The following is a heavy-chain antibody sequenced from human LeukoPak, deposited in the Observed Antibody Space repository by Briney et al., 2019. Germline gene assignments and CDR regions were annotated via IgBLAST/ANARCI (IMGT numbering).Heavy chain of an antibody. CDR2: ISGSGGST. J-gene: IGHJ4*02. CDR3: AKDQITIFGVVPYYFDY. D-gene: IGHD3-3*01. CDR1: GFTFSSYA. Sequence: PGGSLRLSCAASGFTFSSYAMSLVRQAPGKGLEWVSAISGSGGSTYYADSVKGRFTISRDNSKNTLYLQMNSLRAEDTAVYYCAKDQITIFGVVPYYFDYWGQGTLVTVSS. V-gene: IGHV3-23*01.